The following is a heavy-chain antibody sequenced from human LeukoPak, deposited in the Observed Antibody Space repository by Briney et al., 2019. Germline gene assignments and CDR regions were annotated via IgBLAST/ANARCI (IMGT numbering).Heavy chain of an antibody. Sequence: SETLSLTCTVSGGSISSYYWSWIRQPPGKGLEWRGEINHSGSTNYNPSLKSRVTISVDKSKNQFSLKLSSVTAADTAVYYCARRTTVTIPFGYWGQGTLVTVSS. V-gene: IGHV4-34*01. CDR1: GGSISSYY. J-gene: IGHJ4*02. CDR3: ARRTTVTIPFGY. D-gene: IGHD4-11*01. CDR2: INHSGST.